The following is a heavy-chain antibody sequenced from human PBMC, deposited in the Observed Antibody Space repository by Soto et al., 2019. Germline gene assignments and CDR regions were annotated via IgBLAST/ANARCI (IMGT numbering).Heavy chain of an antibody. CDR2: IWYDGSNK. J-gene: IGHJ6*02. D-gene: IGHD4-17*01. Sequence: ESGGGVVQPGRSLRLSCAASGFTFSSYGMHWVRQAPGKGLEWVAVIWYDGSNKYYADSVKGRFTISRDNSKNTLYLQMNSLRAEDTAVYYCARDLYGGNRGYYYGMDVWGQGTTVTVSS. CDR1: GFTFSSYG. CDR3: ARDLYGGNRGYYYGMDV. V-gene: IGHV3-33*01.